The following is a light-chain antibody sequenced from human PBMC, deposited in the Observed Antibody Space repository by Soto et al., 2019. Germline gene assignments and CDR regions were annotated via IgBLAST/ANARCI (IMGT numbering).Light chain of an antibody. CDR3: LQYNGYYRT. J-gene: IGKJ1*01. CDR1: QTISGW. V-gene: IGKV1-5*01. CDR2: AAS. Sequence: EIQMTQSPSTLSASVGDTVTITCRASQTISGWLAWYQQRPGKAPNLLIFAASTLESGVPSRFSGSGSGTTFTLTISSLQDDDFATYYCLQYNGYYRTFGQGTKVEIK.